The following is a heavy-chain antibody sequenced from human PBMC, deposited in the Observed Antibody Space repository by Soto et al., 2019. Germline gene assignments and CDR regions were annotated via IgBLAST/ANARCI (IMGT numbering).Heavy chain of an antibody. CDR1: GGSISSGGYY. D-gene: IGHD3-22*01. CDR3: ARDYYDSSGYKNWFDP. J-gene: IGHJ5*02. Sequence: SETLSLTCTVSGGSISSGGYYWSWIRQHPGKGLEWIGYIYYSGSTYYNPSLKSRVTISVDTSKNQFSLKLSSMTAADTAVYYCARDYYDSSGYKNWFDPWGQGTLVTVSS. CDR2: IYYSGST. V-gene: IGHV4-31*03.